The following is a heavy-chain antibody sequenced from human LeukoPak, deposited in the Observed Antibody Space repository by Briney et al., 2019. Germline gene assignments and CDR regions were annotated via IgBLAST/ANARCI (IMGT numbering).Heavy chain of an antibody. CDR3: AKAAIAESSNWYGIDY. Sequence: GGSLRLSCGASGFTFSTYAMSWVRQAPGKGLEWVSAISGSGGIIYYADSVKGRFTISRDNSKNMLFLQMNSLSADDTAVYYCAKAAIAESSNWYGIDYWGQGTLVTVSS. V-gene: IGHV3-23*01. CDR2: ISGSGGII. CDR1: GFTFSTYA. D-gene: IGHD6-13*01. J-gene: IGHJ4*02.